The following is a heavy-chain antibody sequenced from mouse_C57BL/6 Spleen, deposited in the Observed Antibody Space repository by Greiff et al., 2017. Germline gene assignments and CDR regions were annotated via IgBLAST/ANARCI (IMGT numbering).Heavy chain of an antibody. CDR1: GYTFTSYW. J-gene: IGHJ2*01. CDR2: IDPSDSYT. D-gene: IGHD4-1*01. CDR3: ARRLGN. Sequence: QVQLKQPGAELVKPGASVKLSCKASGYTFTSYWMQWVKQRPGQGLEWIGEIDPSDSYTNYNQKFKGKATLTVDTSSSTAYMQLSSLTSEDSAVYYCARRLGNWGQGTTLTVSS. V-gene: IGHV1-50*01.